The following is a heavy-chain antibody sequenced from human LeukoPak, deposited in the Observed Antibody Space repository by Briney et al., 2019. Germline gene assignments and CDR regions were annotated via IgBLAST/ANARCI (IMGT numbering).Heavy chain of an antibody. V-gene: IGHV3-23*01. Sequence: GGSLRLSCAASRFTFSSYAMNWVRQAPGKGLEWVSAISNSGVSTYYADSVKGRFTISRDNSKNTLYLQVDSLRAEDTAVYYCARMSSTEIYYFYYMDVWYKGTTVTVSS. CDR3: ARMSSTEIYYFYYMDV. J-gene: IGHJ6*03. CDR2: ISNSGVST. D-gene: IGHD6-6*01. CDR1: RFTFSSYA.